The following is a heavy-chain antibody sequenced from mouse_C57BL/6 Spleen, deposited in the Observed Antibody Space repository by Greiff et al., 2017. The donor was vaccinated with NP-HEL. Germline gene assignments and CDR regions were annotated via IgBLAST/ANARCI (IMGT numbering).Heavy chain of an antibody. CDR2: IHPNSGST. J-gene: IGHJ2*01. V-gene: IGHV1-64*01. CDR3: ARSVGPFDY. CDR1: GYTFTSYW. D-gene: IGHD1-1*02. Sequence: QVHVKQPGAELVKPGASVKLSCKASGYTFTSYWMHWVKQRPGQGLEWIGMIHPNSGSTNYNEKFKSKATLTVDKSSSTAYMQLSSLTSEDSAVYYCARSVGPFDYWGQGTTLTVSS.